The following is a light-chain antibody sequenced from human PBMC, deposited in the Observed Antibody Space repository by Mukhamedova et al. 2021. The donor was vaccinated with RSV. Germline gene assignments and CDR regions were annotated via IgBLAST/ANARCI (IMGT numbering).Light chain of an antibody. CDR3: CSYAGKYTYA. CDR2: DVS. V-gene: IGLV2-11*03. Sequence: GAYNYVSWYQQYPGKAPKLLIYDVSRRSSGVPDRFSGSKAGNTASLTISRLQVEDEAEYFCCSYAGKYTYAFGSATKVTVL. J-gene: IGLJ1*01. CDR1: GAYNY.